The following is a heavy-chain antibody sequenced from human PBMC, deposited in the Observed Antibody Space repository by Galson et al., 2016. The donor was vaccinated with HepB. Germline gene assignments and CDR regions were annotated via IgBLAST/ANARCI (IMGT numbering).Heavy chain of an antibody. CDR2: IFHSGTT. CDR3: TRVKGVQLFNYYFDS. D-gene: IGHD5-24*01. CDR1: GGSISGYNW. J-gene: IGHJ4*02. V-gene: IGHV4-4*02. Sequence: SETLSLTCGVSGGSISGYNWWSWVRQSPGRGLEWIGDIFHSGTTNYSPSLKNRVTISMDKSKNQFSLKLNSVTPADTAIYYCTRVKGVQLFNYYFDSWGQGTLVTVSS.